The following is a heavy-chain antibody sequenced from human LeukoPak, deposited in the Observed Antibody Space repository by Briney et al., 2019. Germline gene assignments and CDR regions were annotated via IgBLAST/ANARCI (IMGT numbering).Heavy chain of an antibody. CDR1: GYSISSGYY. CDR3: ARDLEIVATRWFDP. D-gene: IGHD5-12*01. J-gene: IGHJ5*02. CDR2: IYHSGST. Sequence: SETLSLTCTVSGYSISSGYYWGWIRQPPGKGLEWIGSIYHSGSTYYNPSLKSRVTISVDTSKNQFSLKLSPVTAADTAVYYCARDLEIVATRWFDPWGQGTLVTVSS. V-gene: IGHV4-38-2*02.